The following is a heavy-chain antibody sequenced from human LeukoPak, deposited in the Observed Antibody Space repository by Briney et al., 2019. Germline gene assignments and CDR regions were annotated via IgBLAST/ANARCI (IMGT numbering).Heavy chain of an antibody. J-gene: IGHJ4*02. Sequence: ASVKVSCKASGYTFTSYAMNWVRLAPGQGLEWMGWINTNTGNPTYAQGFTGLIVFSLDTSVSTAYLEISSLKAEDTAVYFCARGGRENSGPFDHWGQGTLVAVSS. CDR1: GYTFTSYA. CDR2: INTNTGNP. D-gene: IGHD5-12*01. CDR3: ARGGRENSGPFDH. V-gene: IGHV7-4-1*02.